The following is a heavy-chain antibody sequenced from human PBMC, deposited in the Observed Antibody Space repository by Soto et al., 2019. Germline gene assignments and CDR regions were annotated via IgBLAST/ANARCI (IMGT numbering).Heavy chain of an antibody. V-gene: IGHV3-21*01. J-gene: IGHJ6*02. Sequence: GGSLRLSCAASGFTFSSYSMNWVRQAPGKGLEWVSSISSSSSYIYYADSVKGRFTISRDNAKNSLYLQMNSLRAEDTAVYYCARVGRRGYQVQYYYYGMDVWGQGTTVTVS. CDR1: GFTFSSYS. CDR3: ARVGRRGYQVQYYYYGMDV. D-gene: IGHD3-3*01. CDR2: ISSSSSYI.